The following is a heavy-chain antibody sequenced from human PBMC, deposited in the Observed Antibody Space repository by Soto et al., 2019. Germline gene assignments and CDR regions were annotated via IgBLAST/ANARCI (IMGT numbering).Heavy chain of an antibody. CDR3: AKENLYSSSRYYYGMDV. Sequence: GGSLRFSCTASGFTFSSYAMSWVRQAPGKGLEWVSGMSGSGGSTYYADSVRGRFTISRDNSKNTLYLQMNSLRAEDTAVYYCAKENLYSSSRYYYGMDVWGQGTTVTVSS. CDR2: MSGSGGST. D-gene: IGHD6-6*01. J-gene: IGHJ6*02. V-gene: IGHV3-23*01. CDR1: GFTFSSYA.